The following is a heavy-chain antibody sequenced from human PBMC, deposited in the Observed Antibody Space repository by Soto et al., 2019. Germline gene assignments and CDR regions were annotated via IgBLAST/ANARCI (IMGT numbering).Heavy chain of an antibody. CDR1: GYTFTSYY. V-gene: IGHV1-46*01. CDR3: ARGGTKGVRGESLPPKNWFGP. J-gene: IGHJ5*02. D-gene: IGHD3-10*01. CDR2: INPSGGST. Sequence: ASVKVSCKASGYTFTSYYMQWVRQAPGQGLEWIGIINPSGGSTSYAQKFQGRVTMTRDTSTSTVYLELSSLRSEDTAVSYCARGGTKGVRGESLPPKNWFGPWGQGTLVTV.